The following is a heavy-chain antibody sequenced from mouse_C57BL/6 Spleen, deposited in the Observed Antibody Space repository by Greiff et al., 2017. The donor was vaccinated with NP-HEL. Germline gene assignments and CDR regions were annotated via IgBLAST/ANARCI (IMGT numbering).Heavy chain of an antibody. CDR3: ARGDCASSHWYFDG. V-gene: IGHV14-3*01. CDR2: IDPANGNT. Sequence: EVQLQQSVAELVRPGASVKLSCTASGFNIKNTYMHWVKQRPEQGLEWIGRIDPANGNTKYATKFQGKATITADTSSNTAYLQRSSLTSDDTAIYYCARGDCASSHWYFDGGGTATTVTVSS. CDR1: GFNIKNTY. J-gene: IGHJ1*03. D-gene: IGHD1-1*01.